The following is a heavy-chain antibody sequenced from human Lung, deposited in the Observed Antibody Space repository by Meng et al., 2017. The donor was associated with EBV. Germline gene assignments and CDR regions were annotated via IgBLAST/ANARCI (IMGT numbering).Heavy chain of an antibody. Sequence: RHETGIGTGMPLAQQSLSWTVLGGDIRRGVCNWGRSRPRRGKVLAWLGSFKHGGSTYYNPSYRRRVTISVGTSNSQCPLKLSSVTAADTAVYYCARLGTYCGGDCYFYYFDYWGQGTLVTVSS. CDR2: FKHGGST. D-gene: IGHD2-21*01. CDR3: ARLGTYCGGDCYFYYFDY. CDR1: GGDIRRGVCN. V-gene: IGHV4-39*01. J-gene: IGHJ4*02.